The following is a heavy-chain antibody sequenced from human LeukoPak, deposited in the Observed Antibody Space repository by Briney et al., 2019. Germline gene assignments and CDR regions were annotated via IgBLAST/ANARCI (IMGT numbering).Heavy chain of an antibody. Sequence: GGSLRLSCAASGFTFSSYWMHWVRQAPGKGLVWVSRINSDGSSTSYADSVKGRFTISRDNAKNTLYLQMNSLRAEDTAVYYCARGFSGKDEFDYWGQETLVTVSS. CDR1: GFTFSSYW. CDR2: INSDGSST. CDR3: ARGFSGKDEFDY. D-gene: IGHD3-10*01. V-gene: IGHV3-74*01. J-gene: IGHJ4*02.